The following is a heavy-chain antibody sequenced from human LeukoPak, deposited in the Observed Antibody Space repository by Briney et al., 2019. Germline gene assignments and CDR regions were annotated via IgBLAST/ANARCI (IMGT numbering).Heavy chain of an antibody. CDR2: IDTRTGNP. J-gene: IGHJ4*02. CDR3: ARGGSRGYYRASNFDY. Sequence: ASVKVSCKVSGYTVTSYALNRVRQAPGQGLEWMGWIDTRTGNPTYAQGFTGRFVFSLDTSVSTAYLQISSLKVEDSVVYYCARGGSRGYYRASNFDYWGQGTLVTVSS. V-gene: IGHV7-4-1*02. D-gene: IGHD6-25*01. CDR1: GYTVTSYA.